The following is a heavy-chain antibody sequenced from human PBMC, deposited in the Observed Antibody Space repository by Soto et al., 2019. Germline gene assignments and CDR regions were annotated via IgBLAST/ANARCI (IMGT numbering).Heavy chain of an antibody. CDR3: ARGRTVTPGVVWFDP. CDR2: IYYSGST. V-gene: IGHV4-59*08. CDR1: GGSISSYY. D-gene: IGHD4-4*01. Sequence: SETLSLTCTVSGGSISSYYWSWIRQPPGKGLEWIGYIYYSGSTNYNPSLKSRVTISVDTSKNQFSLKLSSVTAADTAVYYCARGRTVTPGVVWFDPWGQGTLVTVSS. J-gene: IGHJ5*02.